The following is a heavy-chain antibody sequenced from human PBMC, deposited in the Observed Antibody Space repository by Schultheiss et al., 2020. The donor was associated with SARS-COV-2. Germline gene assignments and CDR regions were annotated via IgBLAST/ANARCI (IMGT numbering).Heavy chain of an antibody. CDR1: GYTFTGYY. CDR3: ASCDILTGYQAFDP. CDR2: INPNSGGT. V-gene: IGHV1-2*02. D-gene: IGHD3-9*01. J-gene: IGHJ5*02. Sequence: GESLKISCKASGYTFTGYYMHWVRQAPGQGLEWMGWINPNSGGTNYAQKFQGRVTMTRDTSISTAYMELSRLRSDDTAVYYCASCDILTGYQAFDPWGQGTLVTVSS.